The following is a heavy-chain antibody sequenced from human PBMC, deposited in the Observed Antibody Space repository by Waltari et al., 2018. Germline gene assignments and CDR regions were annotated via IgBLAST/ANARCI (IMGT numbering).Heavy chain of an antibody. CDR3: AKDGSETYYDFWSGYYFFDY. CDR2: ISGSGGST. D-gene: IGHD3-3*01. CDR1: GFTFSSYA. Sequence: EVQLLESGGGLVQPGGSLRLSCAASGFTFSSYAMSWVRQAPGKGLEWVSAISGSGGSTYYADSVKGRFTISRDNSKNTLYLQMNSLRAEDTAVYYCAKDGSETYYDFWSGYYFFDYWGQGTLVTVSS. J-gene: IGHJ4*02. V-gene: IGHV3-23*01.